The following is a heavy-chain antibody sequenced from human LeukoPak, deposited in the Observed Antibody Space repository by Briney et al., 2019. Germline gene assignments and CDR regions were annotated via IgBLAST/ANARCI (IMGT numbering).Heavy chain of an antibody. D-gene: IGHD3-3*01. V-gene: IGHV3-23*01. CDR1: GFTFSSYA. CDR2: ISGSGGST. CDR3: AKDSPSYDFWSGYSPDSSGLYPNY. Sequence: GGSLRLSCAASGFTFSSYAMSWVRQAPGKGLEWVSAISGSGGSTYYADSVKGRFTISRDNSKNTLYLQMNSLRAEGTAVYYCAKDSPSYDFWSGYSPDSSGLYPNYWGQGTLVTVSS. J-gene: IGHJ4*02.